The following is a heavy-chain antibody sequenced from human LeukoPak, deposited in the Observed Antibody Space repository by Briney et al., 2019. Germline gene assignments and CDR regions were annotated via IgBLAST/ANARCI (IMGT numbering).Heavy chain of an antibody. J-gene: IGHJ4*02. Sequence: ASVKVSCKTSGYAFSSFAIAWLRQAPGQGLEWMGWISTYTNTNAAQKFQGRVTMTTDTSTSTAYMELTSRRSDDTAVYYCARCYDVWTGYFDYWGQGTRVTVSS. D-gene: IGHD3/OR15-3a*01. V-gene: IGHV1-18*01. CDR3: ARCYDVWTGYFDY. CDR2: ISTYTNT. CDR1: GYAFSSFA.